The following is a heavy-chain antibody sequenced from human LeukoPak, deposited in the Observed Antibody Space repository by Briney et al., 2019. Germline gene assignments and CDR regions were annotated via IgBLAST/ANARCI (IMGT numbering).Heavy chain of an antibody. D-gene: IGHD6-13*01. Sequence: GGSLRLSCAASGFTFSSYSMNWVRQAPGKGLEWVSSISSSSSYIYYADSVKGRFTISRDNAKNSLYLQMNSLRAEDTAVYYCARDLSSSWYFGWDYWGQGTLVTVSS. J-gene: IGHJ4*02. CDR3: ARDLSSSWYFGWDY. CDR2: ISSSSSYI. CDR1: GFTFSSYS. V-gene: IGHV3-21*01.